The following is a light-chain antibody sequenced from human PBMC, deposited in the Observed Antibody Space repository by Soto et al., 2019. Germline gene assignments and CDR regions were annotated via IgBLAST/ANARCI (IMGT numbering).Light chain of an antibody. CDR1: QSVTGNF. CDR3: QQYAASWWT. J-gene: IGKJ1*01. CDR2: YAY. Sequence: IVLTQSPGTLSLSPGETATLSCRADQSVTGNFLAWYQQKPGQAPRLLISYAYNRATGIPDRFSGSGSGTDFTLTISRLYNEDFAMYYCQQYAASWWTFGQGTKVE. V-gene: IGKV3-20*01.